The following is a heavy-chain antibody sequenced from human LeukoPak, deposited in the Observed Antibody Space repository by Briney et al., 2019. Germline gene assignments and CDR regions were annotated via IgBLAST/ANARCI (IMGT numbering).Heavy chain of an antibody. CDR2: IYPGDSDT. CDR3: ARPRSSTSCYDY. V-gene: IGHV5-51*01. CDR1: GYNFTTFW. J-gene: IGHJ4*02. D-gene: IGHD2-2*01. Sequence: GESLKISCKTSGYNFTTFWIGWVRQMPGKGLEWMGIIYPGDSDTRYSPSFQGQVTISADKSISTAYLQWSSLKASDTAMYYCARPRSSTSCYDYWGQGTLVTVSS.